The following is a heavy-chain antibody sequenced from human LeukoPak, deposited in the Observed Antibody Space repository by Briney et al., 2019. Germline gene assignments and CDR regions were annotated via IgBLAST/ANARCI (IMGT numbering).Heavy chain of an antibody. CDR3: ARGLNAVVPAAMNYFDY. D-gene: IGHD2-2*01. V-gene: IGHV3-66*01. CDR2: IYSGGST. J-gene: IGHJ4*02. CDR1: GLTVSSNY. Sequence: GGSLRLSCAASGLTVSSNYMSWVRQAPGKGLEWVSVIYSGGSTYYADSVKGRFTISRDNSKNTLYLQMNSLRAEDTAVYYCARGLNAVVPAAMNYFDYWGQGTLVTVSS.